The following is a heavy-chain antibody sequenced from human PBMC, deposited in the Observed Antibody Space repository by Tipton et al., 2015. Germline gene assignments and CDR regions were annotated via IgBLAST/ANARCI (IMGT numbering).Heavy chain of an antibody. CDR1: GFSFADCT. CDR2: ITGDGTGR. D-gene: IGHD5-18*01. Sequence: GSLRLSCAASGFSFADCTMHWVRQAPGKGLEWVALITGDGTGRYYADSLKSRFTISRENSKNSLYLEMNGLETEDTALYYCAKERGYGYGQEYIDYWGQGTLVTVSS. V-gene: IGHV3-43*01. J-gene: IGHJ4*02. CDR3: AKERGYGYGQEYIDY.